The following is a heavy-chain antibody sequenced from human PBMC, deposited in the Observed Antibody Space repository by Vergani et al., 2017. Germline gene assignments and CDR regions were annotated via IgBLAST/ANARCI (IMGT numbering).Heavy chain of an antibody. V-gene: IGHV4-30-4*01. CDR1: GDSISSGVYY. J-gene: IGHJ5*02. D-gene: IGHD3-10*01. CDR2: IYSTGST. CDR3: ARDYYGAGSYYKNWFDP. Sequence: QVPLQESGPGLVKPSQTLSLTCSVSGDSISSGVYYWNWIRQHPGKGLDWIGYIYSTGSTHHNPSLRRRINMSVDTSKNQFSLKLSSVTAADTAVYYCARDYYGAGSYYKNWFDPWGQGTLVTVSS.